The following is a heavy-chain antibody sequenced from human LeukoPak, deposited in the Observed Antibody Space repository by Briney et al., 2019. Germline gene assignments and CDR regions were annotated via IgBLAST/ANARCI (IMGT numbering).Heavy chain of an antibody. CDR2: ISGSGGST. CDR1: GFTFSSYA. Sequence: GGSLRLSCAASGFTFSSYAMSWVRQAPGKGLEWVSAISGSGGSTYYADSVKGRFTISRGNSKNTLYLQINSLRAEDTAVYYCAKGDWGSDYFDYWGQGTLVTVSS. V-gene: IGHV3-23*01. CDR3: AKGDWGSDYFDY. J-gene: IGHJ4*02. D-gene: IGHD7-27*01.